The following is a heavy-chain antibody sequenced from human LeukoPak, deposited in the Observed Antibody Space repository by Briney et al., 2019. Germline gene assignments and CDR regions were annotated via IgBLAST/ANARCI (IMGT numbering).Heavy chain of an antibody. Sequence: PGGSLRLSCAASGFNVNNNYISWVRQAPGKGLECVSVIHGGGDTHYADSVKGRFTISRDNSKNTLYLQMNSLRAEDTAVYYCARDQMHYDFWSGYSNPYGMDVWGQGTTVTVSS. D-gene: IGHD3-3*01. CDR1: GFNVNNNY. CDR3: ARDQMHYDFWSGYSNPYGMDV. CDR2: IHGGGDT. J-gene: IGHJ6*02. V-gene: IGHV3-66*01.